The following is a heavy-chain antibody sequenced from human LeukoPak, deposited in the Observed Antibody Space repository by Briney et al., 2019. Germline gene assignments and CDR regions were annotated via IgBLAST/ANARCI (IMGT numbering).Heavy chain of an antibody. D-gene: IGHD2-2*01. J-gene: IGHJ6*03. CDR3: ARGLVVVPAAMDV. Sequence: PSQTLSLTCTASGGSISSGGYYWSWIRQHPGKGLEWIGYIYYSGSTYYNPSLKSRVTISVDTSKNQFSLKLSSVTAADTAVYYCARGLVVVPAAMDVCGKGTTVTVSS. CDR1: GGSISSGGYY. V-gene: IGHV4-31*03. CDR2: IYYSGST.